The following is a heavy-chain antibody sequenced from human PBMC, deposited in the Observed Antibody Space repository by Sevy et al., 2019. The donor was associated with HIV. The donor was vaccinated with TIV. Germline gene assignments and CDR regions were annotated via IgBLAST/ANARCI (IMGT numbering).Heavy chain of an antibody. CDR2: IYYSGST. Sequence: SETLSLTCTVSGGSISSGDYYWSWIRQPPGKGLEWIGYIYYSGSTYYYPSLKSRVTISVDTSKNQFSLKLSSVTAADTAVYYCARAGYSSSWYPGNFDYWGQGTLVTVSS. V-gene: IGHV4-30-4*01. CDR1: GGSISSGDYY. D-gene: IGHD6-13*01. CDR3: ARAGYSSSWYPGNFDY. J-gene: IGHJ4*02.